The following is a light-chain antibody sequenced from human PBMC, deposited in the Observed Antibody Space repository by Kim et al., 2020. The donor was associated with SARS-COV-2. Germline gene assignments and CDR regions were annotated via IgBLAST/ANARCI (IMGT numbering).Light chain of an antibody. CDR3: QQYGSSPLT. J-gene: IGKJ1*01. V-gene: IGKV3-20*01. CDR1: QSVPHNY. Sequence: EIVLTQSPGTLSLSPGERATLFCRASQSVPHNYLAWYQQKPGQAPTLLLYGASSRATGVPDRFSGSGSGTDFTLTISRLEPEDFAVYSCQQYGSSPLTFGQGTKLEI. CDR2: GAS.